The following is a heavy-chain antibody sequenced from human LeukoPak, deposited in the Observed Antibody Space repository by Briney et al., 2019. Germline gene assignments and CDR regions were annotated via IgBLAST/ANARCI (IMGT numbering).Heavy chain of an antibody. CDR3: AKEQQLWLLGYFDY. D-gene: IGHD5-18*01. CDR1: GFTFSSYS. J-gene: IGHJ4*02. CDR2: ISGSGGST. Sequence: GGSLRLSCAASGFTFSSYSMNWVRQAPGKGLEWVSTISGSGGSTDYAESVKGRFTISRDNSKNTLYLQMNSLRAEDTAVYYCAKEQQLWLLGYFDYWGQGALVTVSS. V-gene: IGHV3-23*01.